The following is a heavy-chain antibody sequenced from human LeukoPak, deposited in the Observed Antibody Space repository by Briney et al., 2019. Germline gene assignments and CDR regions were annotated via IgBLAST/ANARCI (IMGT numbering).Heavy chain of an antibody. Sequence: ASVKVSCKASGYTFTSYGISWVRQAPGQGLEWMGWISAYNGNTNYAQKLQGRVTMTTDTSTSTAYMELRSLRSDDTAVYYCARDLVWSYRPYYYSMDVWGQGTTVTVSS. CDR3: ARDLVWSYRPYYYSMDV. CDR1: GYTFTSYG. D-gene: IGHD3-16*01. J-gene: IGHJ6*02. CDR2: ISAYNGNT. V-gene: IGHV1-18*01.